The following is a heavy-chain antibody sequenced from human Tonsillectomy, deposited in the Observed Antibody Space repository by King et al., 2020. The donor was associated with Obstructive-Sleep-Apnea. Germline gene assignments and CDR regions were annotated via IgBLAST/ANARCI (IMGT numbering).Heavy chain of an antibody. D-gene: IGHD4-17*01. J-gene: IGHJ4*02. Sequence: QLQESGPGLVKPSQTLSLTCTVSGGSISSGGYYWSWIRQHPGKGLECIGYIYYSGGTYYNPSLKRRVSISGDTAKNQFSLKLSSVTAADTAVYYCARHPMTTVTTFDYWGQGILVTVSS. CDR2: IYYSGGT. V-gene: IGHV4-31*03. CDR3: ARHPMTTVTTFDY. CDR1: GGSISSGGYY.